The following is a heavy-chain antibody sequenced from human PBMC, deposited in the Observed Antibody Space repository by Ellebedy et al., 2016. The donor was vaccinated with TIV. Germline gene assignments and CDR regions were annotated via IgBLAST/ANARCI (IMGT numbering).Heavy chain of an antibody. Sequence: SETLSLTCAVHGGSFSGHSWSWIRQPPGKGLEWIGEVNNRGSTSYNRSLRSRVTISLDTSNYQFSLRLSAVTAADTAVYYFARGHFQDVDLDYWYFDLWGRGTLVTVS. V-gene: IGHV4-34*01. J-gene: IGHJ2*01. CDR1: GGSFSGHS. CDR3: ARGHFQDVDLDYWYFDL. CDR2: VNNRGST.